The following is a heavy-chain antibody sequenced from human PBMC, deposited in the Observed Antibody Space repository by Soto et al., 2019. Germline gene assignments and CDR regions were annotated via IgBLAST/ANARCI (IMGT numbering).Heavy chain of an antibody. CDR1: GYSFTSYW. V-gene: IGHV5-10-1*01. Sequence: GESLKISCKGSGYSFTSYWISWVRQMPGKGLEWMGRIDPSDSYTNYSPSFQGDATITADKSISTAYLQWSSLKASDTAMYYCASLLVTSPDYYYYGMDVWGQGTTVTVSS. CDR3: ASLLVTSPDYYYYGMDV. J-gene: IGHJ6*02. CDR2: IDPSDSYT. D-gene: IGHD6-6*01.